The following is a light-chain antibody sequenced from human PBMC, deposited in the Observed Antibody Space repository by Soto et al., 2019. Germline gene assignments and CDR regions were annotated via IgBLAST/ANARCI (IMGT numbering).Light chain of an antibody. CDR3: QQYNNWWT. J-gene: IGKJ1*01. Sequence: EVEMTQSPATLSVSPGERATLSCRASQSVSNNLAWYQQKPGQAPRLLIYGASTRATDIPARFSGSGSGTEFTLTISSLQSEDFAVYYCQQYNNWWTFGQGTKVEIK. CDR1: QSVSNN. V-gene: IGKV3-15*01. CDR2: GAS.